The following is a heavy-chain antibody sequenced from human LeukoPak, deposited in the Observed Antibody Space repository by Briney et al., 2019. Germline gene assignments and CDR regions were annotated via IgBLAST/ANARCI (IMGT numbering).Heavy chain of an antibody. D-gene: IGHD6-19*01. J-gene: IGHJ6*02. V-gene: IGHV1-8*01. CDR1: GYTFTSYD. CDR3: ARVGRGYSSGWALHSHYYYGMDV. Sequence: ASVKVSCKGSGYTFTSYDINWLRQATGPGLEWMGWMNPNSGNTGYAQKFQGRVTMTRNNSISTAYMELSSLRAEDTAVYYCARVGRGYSSGWALHSHYYYGMDVWGQGTTVTVSS. CDR2: MNPNSGNT.